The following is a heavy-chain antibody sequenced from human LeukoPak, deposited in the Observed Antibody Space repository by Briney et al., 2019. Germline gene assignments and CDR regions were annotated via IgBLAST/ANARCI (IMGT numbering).Heavy chain of an antibody. V-gene: IGHV4-4*02. CDR1: GGSISSSNW. Sequence: SETLSLTCAVSGGSISSSNWWSWVRQPPGKGLEWIGEIYHSGSTNYNPSLKSRVTISVDKSKNQFSLKLSSVTAADTAVYYCARDHGYSYGLYYYHGMDVWGQGTTVTVSS. J-gene: IGHJ6*02. CDR3: ARDHGYSYGLYYYHGMDV. CDR2: IYHSGST. D-gene: IGHD5-18*01.